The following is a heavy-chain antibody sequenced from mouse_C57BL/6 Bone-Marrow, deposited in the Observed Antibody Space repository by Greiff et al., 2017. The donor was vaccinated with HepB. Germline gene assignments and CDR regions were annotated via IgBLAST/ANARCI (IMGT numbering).Heavy chain of an antibody. CDR2: ISSGGSYT. V-gene: IGHV5-6*02. Sequence: DVMLVESGGDLVKPGGSLKLSCAASGFTFSSYGMSWVRQTPDKRLEWVATISSGGSYTYYPDSVKGRFTISRDNAKNTLYLQMSSLKSEDTAMYYCARQDTTVVARGDYWGQGTSVTVSS. D-gene: IGHD1-1*01. CDR3: ARQDTTVVARGDY. J-gene: IGHJ4*01. CDR1: GFTFSSYG.